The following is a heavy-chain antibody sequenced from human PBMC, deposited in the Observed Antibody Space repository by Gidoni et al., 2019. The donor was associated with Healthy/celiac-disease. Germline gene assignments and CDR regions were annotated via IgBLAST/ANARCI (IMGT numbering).Heavy chain of an antibody. V-gene: IGHV4-59*01. D-gene: IGHD1-26*01. CDR3: ASGPGPYSGSYWGFDY. CDR2: IYYSGST. J-gene: IGHJ4*02. CDR1: GGSLSSYY. Sequence: QVQLQESGPGLVKPSETLSLTCTVSGGSLSSYYWSWIRQPPGKGLEWIGYIYYSGSTNYNPSLKSRVTISVDTSKNQFSLKLSSVTAADTAVYYCASGPGPYSGSYWGFDYWGQGTLVTVSS.